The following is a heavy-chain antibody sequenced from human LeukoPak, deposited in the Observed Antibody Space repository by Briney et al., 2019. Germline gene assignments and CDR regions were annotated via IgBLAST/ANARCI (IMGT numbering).Heavy chain of an antibody. J-gene: IGHJ4*02. CDR3: ARGVGATHFDY. V-gene: IGHV3-7*04. CDR1: GFTLRSYW. Sequence: PGGSLRLSCAASGFTLRSYWMSWVRQAPGKGLEWVAIIKQDGTEKYYVDSVKGRFTISRDNAKNSLYLQMNSLRAEDTAVYYCARGVGATHFDYWGQGTLVTVSS. D-gene: IGHD1-26*01. CDR2: IKQDGTEK.